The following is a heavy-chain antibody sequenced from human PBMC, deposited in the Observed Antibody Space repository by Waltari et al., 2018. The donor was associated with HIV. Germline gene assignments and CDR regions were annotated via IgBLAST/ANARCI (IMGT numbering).Heavy chain of an antibody. CDR3: ARLMVVAGTPYYGLDV. CDR1: GFIFNTYS. J-gene: IGHJ6*02. V-gene: IGHV3-48*01. Sequence: EVQLVESGGDLVQPGGSLRLSCAVPGFIFNTYSMNWVRQAQGKGLEWISYMTSMSSTIYDADSVKVRFTISRDNAKNSLYLQMNSLRAEDTAVYYCARLMVVAGTPYYGLDVWGQGTTVTVSS. D-gene: IGHD2-15*01. CDR2: MTSMSSTI.